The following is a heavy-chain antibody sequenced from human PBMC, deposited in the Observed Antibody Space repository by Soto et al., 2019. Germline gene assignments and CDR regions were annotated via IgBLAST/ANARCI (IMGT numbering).Heavy chain of an antibody. V-gene: IGHV3-23*01. CDR2: ISGSGGST. Sequence: GGSLRLCCAASGFTFSSYAMSWVRQAPGKGREWVSAISGSGGSTYYADSVKGRFTISRDNSKNTLYLQMNSLRAEDTAVYYCAKDGAYYYDSSGYYLPGWFDPWGQGTLVTVSS. CDR3: AKDGAYYYDSSGYYLPGWFDP. CDR1: GFTFSSYA. D-gene: IGHD3-22*01. J-gene: IGHJ5*02.